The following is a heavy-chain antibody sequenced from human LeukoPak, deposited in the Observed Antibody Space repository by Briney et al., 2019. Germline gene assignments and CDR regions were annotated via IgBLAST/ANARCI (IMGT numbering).Heavy chain of an antibody. CDR2: ISGSGGST. J-gene: IGHJ4*02. V-gene: IGHV3-23*01. CDR1: GFTFSSYA. CDR3: AKDLDYDFWSGPQFDY. D-gene: IGHD3-3*01. Sequence: GGSLRLSCAASGFTFSSYAMSWVRQAPGKGLEWVSAISGSGGSTYYADSVKGRFTISRHNSKNTLYLQMNSLRAEDTAVYYCAKDLDYDFWSGPQFDYWGQGTLVTVSS.